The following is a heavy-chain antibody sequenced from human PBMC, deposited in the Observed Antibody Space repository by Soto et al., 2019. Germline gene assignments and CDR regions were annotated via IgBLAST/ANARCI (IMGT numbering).Heavy chain of an antibody. D-gene: IGHD3-10*01. Sequence: EVQLVESGGGLVKPRGSLRLSCAASGFTFSSYSMNWVRQAPGKGLEWVSSISSSSSYIYYADSVKGRFTISRDNAKNSLYLQMNSLRAEDTAVYYCARAGGSYYGSGSGPYNWFDPWGQGTLVTVSS. CDR1: GFTFSSYS. J-gene: IGHJ5*02. CDR3: ARAGGSYYGSGSGPYNWFDP. V-gene: IGHV3-21*01. CDR2: ISSSSSYI.